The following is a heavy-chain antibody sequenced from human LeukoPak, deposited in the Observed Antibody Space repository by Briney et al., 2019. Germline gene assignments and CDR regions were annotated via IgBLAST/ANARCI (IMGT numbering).Heavy chain of an antibody. CDR1: GFTFSGYG. D-gene: IGHD2-21*02. V-gene: IGHV3-21*05. Sequence: PGGSLRLSCAASGFTFSGYGINWVRLAPGKGLEWVSYISGTSTYTNYADSVKGRFTISRDNAKNSLYLQMNSLRAEDTAVYYCARDISYCGGDCAPYYFDYWGQGTLVTVSS. CDR3: ARDISYCGGDCAPYYFDY. CDR2: ISGTSTYT. J-gene: IGHJ4*02.